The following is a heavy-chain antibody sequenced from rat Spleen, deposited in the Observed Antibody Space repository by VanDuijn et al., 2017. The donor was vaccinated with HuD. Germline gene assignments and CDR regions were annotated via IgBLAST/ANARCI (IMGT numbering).Heavy chain of an antibody. CDR2: ISFDGSST. V-gene: IGHV5-29*01. CDR1: GFTFSDYA. J-gene: IGHJ2*01. CDR3: ARFFDS. Sequence: EVHLVESGGGLVPPGRSLKLSCAVSGFTFSDYAMAWVRQAPTKGLEWVATISFDGSSTYYGDSVKGRFTISRDNAQRTLYLQMDSLRSEDTATYYCARFFDSWGQGVKVTVSS.